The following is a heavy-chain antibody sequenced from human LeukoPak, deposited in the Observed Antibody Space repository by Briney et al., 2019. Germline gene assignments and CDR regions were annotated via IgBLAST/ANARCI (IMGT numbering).Heavy chain of an antibody. D-gene: IGHD6-6*01. CDR2: IYHSGST. Sequence: SETLSLTCTVSGYSISSGYYWGWIRQPSGKGLEWIGSIYHSGSTYYNPSLKSRVTISVDTSKNQFSLKLSSVTAADTAVYYCARLAYSSSSSWFDPWGQGTLVTVSS. J-gene: IGHJ5*02. V-gene: IGHV4-38-2*02. CDR1: GYSISSGYY. CDR3: ARLAYSSSSSWFDP.